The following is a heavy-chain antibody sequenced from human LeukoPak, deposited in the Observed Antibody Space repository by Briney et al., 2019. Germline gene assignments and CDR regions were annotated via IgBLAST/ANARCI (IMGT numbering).Heavy chain of an antibody. CDR3: AAESLSGPYFDY. V-gene: IGHV1-18*01. Sequence: ASVKVSCKASGCTFTSYGISWVRQAPGQGLEWMGWISAYNGNTNYAQKLQGRATMTTDTSTSTAYMELRSLRSEDTAVYYCAAESLSGPYFDYWGQGTLVTVSS. J-gene: IGHJ4*02. CDR1: GCTFTSYG. CDR2: ISAYNGNT. D-gene: IGHD3-10*01.